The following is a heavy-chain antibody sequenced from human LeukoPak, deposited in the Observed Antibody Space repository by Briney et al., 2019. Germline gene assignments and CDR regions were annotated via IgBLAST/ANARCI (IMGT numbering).Heavy chain of an antibody. CDR1: GGSINNNNW. D-gene: IGHD2-8*01. Sequence: SETLSLTCAVSGGSINNNNWWTWVRQPPGKGLEWIGDISHGGTSNYNPSLQSRVTISLDKSKNHFSLNLTSVTAADTAVYYCAANGYYSIDVWGKGTTVTVSS. CDR2: ISHGGTS. J-gene: IGHJ6*03. V-gene: IGHV4-4*02. CDR3: AANGYYSIDV.